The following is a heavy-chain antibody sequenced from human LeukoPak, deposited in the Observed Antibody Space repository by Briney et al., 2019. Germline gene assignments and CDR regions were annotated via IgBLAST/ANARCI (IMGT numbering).Heavy chain of an antibody. Sequence: PGGSLRLSCAASGFTFSNSAMTWVRQAPGKGLEWVSAISSSGSDTIYTDSVKDRFTISRDNSKNTLYLQMNTLRAEDTAVCYCAKGGSYAPLDYWGQGTLVTVSS. CDR3: AKGGSYAPLDY. CDR1: GFTFSNSA. D-gene: IGHD1-26*01. V-gene: IGHV3-23*01. CDR2: ISSSGSDT. J-gene: IGHJ4*02.